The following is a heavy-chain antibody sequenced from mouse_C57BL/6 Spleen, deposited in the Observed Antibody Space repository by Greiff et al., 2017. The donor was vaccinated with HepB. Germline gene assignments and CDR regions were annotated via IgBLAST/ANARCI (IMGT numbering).Heavy chain of an antibody. CDR1: GFNIKDYY. J-gene: IGHJ3*01. CDR2: IDPEDGET. V-gene: IGHV14-2*01. CDR3: ALSYCGSSYGFAY. Sequence: EVQLQQSGAELVKPGASVKLSCTASGFNIKDYYMHWVKQRTEQGLEWIGRIDPEDGETKYAPNFQGKATITADTSSNTAYLQLSSLTSEDTAVYYCALSYCGSSYGFAYWSQGTLVTVSA. D-gene: IGHD1-1*01.